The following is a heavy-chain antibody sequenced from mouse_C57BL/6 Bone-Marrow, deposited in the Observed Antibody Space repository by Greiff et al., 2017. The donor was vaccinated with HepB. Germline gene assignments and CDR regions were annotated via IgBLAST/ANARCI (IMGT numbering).Heavy chain of an antibody. Sequence: EVQVVESGGGLVQPGGSLKLSCAASGFTFSDYYMYWVRQTPEKRLEWVAYISNGGGSTYYPDTVKGRFTISRDNAKNTLYLQMSRLKSEDTAMYYCARHVIYYYGSSYGDYFDYWGQGTTLTVSS. CDR3: ARHVIYYYGSSYGDYFDY. V-gene: IGHV5-12*01. CDR2: ISNGGGST. CDR1: GFTFSDYY. D-gene: IGHD1-1*01. J-gene: IGHJ2*01.